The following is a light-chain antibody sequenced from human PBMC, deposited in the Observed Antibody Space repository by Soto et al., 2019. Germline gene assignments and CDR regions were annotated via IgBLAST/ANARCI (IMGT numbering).Light chain of an antibody. CDR3: QQCSNSPVT. CDR2: GAS. CDR1: QSVSSSY. V-gene: IGKV3-20*01. J-gene: IGKJ1*01. Sequence: EIVLTQSPGTLSLSPGERATLSCRASQSVSSSYLAWYQQKPGQAPRLLMYGASSRATGIPDRFSGSESGADFTLTISRLEPEDFAVYYCQQCSNSPVTFGQGTKVEVK.